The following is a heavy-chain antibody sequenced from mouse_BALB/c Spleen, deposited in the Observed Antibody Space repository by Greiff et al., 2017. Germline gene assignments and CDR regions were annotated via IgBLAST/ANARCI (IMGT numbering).Heavy chain of an antibody. J-gene: IGHJ3*01. Sequence: VKVVESGPGLVAPSQSLSITCTVSGFSLSRYSVHWVRQPPGKGLEWLGMIWGGGSTDYNSALKSRLSISKDNSKSQVFLKMNSLQTDDTAMYYCARYYDSTTWFAYWGQGTLVTVSA. D-gene: IGHD2-4*01. CDR3: ARYYDSTTWFAY. CDR2: IWGGGST. V-gene: IGHV2-6-4*01. CDR1: GFSLSRYS.